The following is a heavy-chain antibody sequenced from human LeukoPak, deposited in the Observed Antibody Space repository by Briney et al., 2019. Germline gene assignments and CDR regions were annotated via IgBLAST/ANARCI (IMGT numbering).Heavy chain of an antibody. CDR2: IYTSGST. CDR1: GGSISSGSYY. D-gene: IGHD3-10*01. CDR3: ARAPTFGSGFG. Sequence: SQTLSLTCTVSGGSISSGSYYWRWVRQPAGKGLEWIGRIYTSGSTYYNPSLKSRVTISVDTSKNQFSLKLSSVTAADTAVYYCARAPTFGSGFGWGQGTLVTVSS. J-gene: IGHJ4*02. V-gene: IGHV4-61*02.